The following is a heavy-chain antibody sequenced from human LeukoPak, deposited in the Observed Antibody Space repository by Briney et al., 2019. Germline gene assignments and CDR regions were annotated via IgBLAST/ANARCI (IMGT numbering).Heavy chain of an antibody. V-gene: IGHV3-7*05. D-gene: IGHD3-10*01. J-gene: IGHJ3*02. CDR1: GFNYRNLW. CDR2: INQLGSEN. CDR3: ASDRGALDI. Sequence: GGTLRLSCVASGFNYRNLWMSWVRQAPGKGLEWGANINQLGSENDYVDSVKGRFIIFRDNDQKSLFLQMNSLRAEDTAVYYCASDRGALDIWGQGTMVTVSS.